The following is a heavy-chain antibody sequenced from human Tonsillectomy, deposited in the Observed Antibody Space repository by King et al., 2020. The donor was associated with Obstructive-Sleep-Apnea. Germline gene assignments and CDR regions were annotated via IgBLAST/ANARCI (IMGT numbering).Heavy chain of an antibody. CDR1: GGSITSGSHY. V-gene: IGHV4-31*03. CDR2: IYYSGST. D-gene: IGHD2-21*02. J-gene: IGHJ3*02. Sequence: VQLQESGPGLVKPSQTLSLTCNVSGGSITSGSHYWSWIRQHPGKGLEWVGYIYYSGSTYYNPSLKSRVTISVDTSKNQFSLKLTSVTAAYTAVYYCARDSCGGDCYPFGDAFDIWGQGTMVTVSS. CDR3: ARDSCGGDCYPFGDAFDI.